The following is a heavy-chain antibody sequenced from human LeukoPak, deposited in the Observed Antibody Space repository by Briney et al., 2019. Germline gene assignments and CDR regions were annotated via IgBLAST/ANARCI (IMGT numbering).Heavy chain of an antibody. D-gene: IGHD3-22*01. J-gene: IGHJ4*02. CDR2: INHSGST. V-gene: IGHV4-34*01. CDR3: ATMRDSSGYYYVD. CDR1: GGSFSGYY. Sequence: TSETLSLTCAVYGGSFSGYYWSWIRQPPGKGLEWIGEINHSGSTNYNPSLKSRVTISVDTSKNQFSLKLSSVTAADTAVYYCATMRDSSGYYYVDWGQGTLVTVSS.